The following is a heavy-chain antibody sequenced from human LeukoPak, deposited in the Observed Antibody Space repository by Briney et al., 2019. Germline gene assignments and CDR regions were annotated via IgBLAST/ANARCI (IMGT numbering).Heavy chain of an antibody. D-gene: IGHD3-22*01. CDR2: IIPIFGTA. Sequence: SVKVSCKASGGTFSSYAISWVRQAPGQGLEWMEGIIPIFGTANYAQKFQGRVTITADESTSTAYMELSSLRSEDTAVYYCARAKQWGYYDSSGYYYYFDYWGQGTLVTVSS. CDR1: GGTFSSYA. CDR3: ARAKQWGYYDSSGYYYYFDY. J-gene: IGHJ4*02. V-gene: IGHV1-69*13.